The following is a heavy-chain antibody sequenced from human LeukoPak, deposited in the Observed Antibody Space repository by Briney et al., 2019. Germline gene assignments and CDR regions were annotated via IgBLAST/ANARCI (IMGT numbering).Heavy chain of an antibody. D-gene: IGHD6-6*01. CDR3: AKDLAARRKGDAFDI. CDR2: IKQDGSEK. CDR1: GFTFSSYW. V-gene: IGHV3-7*03. Sequence: GGSLRLSCAASGFTFSSYWMSWVRQAPGKGLEWVANIKQDGSEKYYVDSVKGRFTISRDNAKNSLYLQMNSLRAEDTAVYYCAKDLAARRKGDAFDIWGQGTMVTVSS. J-gene: IGHJ3*02.